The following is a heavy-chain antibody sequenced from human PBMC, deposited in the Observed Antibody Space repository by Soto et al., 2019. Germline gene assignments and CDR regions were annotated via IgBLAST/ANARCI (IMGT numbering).Heavy chain of an antibody. V-gene: IGHV4-30-2*01. CDR3: AGGGSGSYDY. CDR1: GGSISSGGYS. J-gene: IGHJ4*02. CDR2: IYHSGST. D-gene: IGHD3-10*01. Sequence: QLQLQESGSGLVKPSQTLSLTCAVSGGSISSGGYSWSWIRQPPGKGLEWIGYIYHSGSTYYNPSLKSRAXIXXDRSKNQSSLKLSSVTAADTAVYYCAGGGSGSYDYWGQGTLVTVSS.